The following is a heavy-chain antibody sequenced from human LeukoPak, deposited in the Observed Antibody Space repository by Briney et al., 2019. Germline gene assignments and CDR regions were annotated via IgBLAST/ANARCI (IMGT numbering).Heavy chain of an antibody. D-gene: IGHD3-10*01. V-gene: IGHV6-1*01. Sequence: SQTLSLTCALSGDTLSNNSAAWNWVRQSPSRGLEWLVRTYYRSKWYNDYAVSVKSRITINPGTSKNQFSLQLNSVTPEDTAVYYCARGPGGRFDYWGQGTLVTVSS. CDR3: ARGPGGRFDY. CDR1: GDTLSNNSAA. J-gene: IGHJ4*02. CDR2: TYYRSKWYN.